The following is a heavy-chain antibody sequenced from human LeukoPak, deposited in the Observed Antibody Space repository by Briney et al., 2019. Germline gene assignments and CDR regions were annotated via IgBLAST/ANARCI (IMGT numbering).Heavy chain of an antibody. CDR2: INHSGST. CDR3: ARGPDGYNFY. V-gene: IGHV4-34*01. J-gene: IGHJ4*02. CDR1: GVSFSGYY. D-gene: IGHD5-24*01. Sequence: SETLSLTCAVYGVSFSGYYWSWIREPPRKGLEWIGEINHSGSTNYNPSLKSRVTISVDTSKNQFSLKLSSVTAADTAVYYCARGPDGYNFYWGQGTLVTVSS.